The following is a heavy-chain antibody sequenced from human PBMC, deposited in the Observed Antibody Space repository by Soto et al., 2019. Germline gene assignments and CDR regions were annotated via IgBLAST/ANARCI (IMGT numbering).Heavy chain of an antibody. D-gene: IGHD4-17*01. CDR2: ISPNSGGT. J-gene: IGHJ4*02. CDR1: GYTFTGYY. Sequence: ASVKVSCKASGYTFTGYYMHWVRQAPGQGLEWMGWISPNSGGTYYAQKFQGWVTMTRDTSLSTAHMELSRLRSDDTAVYYCARANTVTTDFDYWGQGTLVTVSS. V-gene: IGHV1-2*04. CDR3: ARANTVTTDFDY.